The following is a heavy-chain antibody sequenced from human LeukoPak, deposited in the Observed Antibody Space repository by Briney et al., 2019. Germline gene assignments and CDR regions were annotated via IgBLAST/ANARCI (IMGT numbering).Heavy chain of an antibody. CDR1: GYTLTNYD. V-gene: IGHV1-8*01. CDR2: MKPKSGET. D-gene: IGHD4-23*01. Sequence: VSVKVSCTSSGYTLTNYDINWVRQATGQGLEWMGWMKPKSGETGYAEKFQGRATMTRDTSINTAYMELSSLTSEDTAVYYCARDYGGNSGWFDPWGQGTLVTVSS. J-gene: IGHJ5*02. CDR3: ARDYGGNSGWFDP.